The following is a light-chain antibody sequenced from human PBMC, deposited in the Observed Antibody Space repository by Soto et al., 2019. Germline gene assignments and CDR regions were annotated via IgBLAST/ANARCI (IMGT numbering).Light chain of an antibody. CDR2: DAS. Sequence: DIQMTQSPSTLSASVGDRVTITCRASQSISSWLAWYQQKPGKAPKLLIYDASSLKSGVPSRFSGSGSGTEFTLTISSLQPDDFATSFCQQYNSYSLYTFGQGTKLEIK. CDR3: QQYNSYSLYT. J-gene: IGKJ2*01. CDR1: QSISSW. V-gene: IGKV1-5*01.